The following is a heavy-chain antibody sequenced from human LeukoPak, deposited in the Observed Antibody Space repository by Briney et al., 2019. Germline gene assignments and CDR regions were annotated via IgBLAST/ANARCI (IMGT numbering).Heavy chain of an antibody. D-gene: IGHD4-17*01. Sequence: GGSLKLSCAASGLTFSSYWMRWVRQAPGKGLEWVANIKRDGSEKYYVDSVKGRFTISRDNAKNSLYLQMNSLRAEDTAVYYCARAATVTAESAFGYWGQGTLVTVSS. CDR3: ARAATVTAESAFGY. CDR1: GLTFSSYW. V-gene: IGHV3-7*01. J-gene: IGHJ4*02. CDR2: IKRDGSEK.